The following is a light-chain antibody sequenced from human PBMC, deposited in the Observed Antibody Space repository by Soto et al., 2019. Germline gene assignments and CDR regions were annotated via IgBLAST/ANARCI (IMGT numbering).Light chain of an antibody. V-gene: IGKV1-39*01. CDR1: QSISSY. Sequence: DIPMTQSPSSLSASVGDRVTITCRASQSISSYLNWYQHRPGKAPKLLISAASTLQSGVPSRFSGGGSGTDFTLTISSLQPEDFATYYCQQSYNTPRTFGQGTKVEIK. CDR2: AAS. CDR3: QQSYNTPRT. J-gene: IGKJ1*01.